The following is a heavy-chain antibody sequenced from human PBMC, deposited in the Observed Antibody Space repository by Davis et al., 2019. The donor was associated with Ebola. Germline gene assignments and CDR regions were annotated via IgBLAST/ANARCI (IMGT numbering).Heavy chain of an antibody. Sequence: PSESLSLTCAVYGGSFNDSYWACIRQSPCQGLDWLGELNHRGKARYNTALKSRVTMSIDPSKMQFSLRLTSVTAADTAVYYCASPHQIRGKDCFDYWDQGNLVVVSS. CDR1: GGSFNDSY. J-gene: IGHJ4*02. CDR3: ASPHQIRGKDCFDY. CDR2: LNHRGKA. V-gene: IGHV4-34*01.